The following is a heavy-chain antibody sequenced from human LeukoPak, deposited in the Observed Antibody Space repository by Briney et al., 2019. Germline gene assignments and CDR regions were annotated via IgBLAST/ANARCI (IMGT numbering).Heavy chain of an antibody. CDR1: ADSVSRSNW. J-gene: IGHJ4*02. CDR3: VRHGEWTFPY. D-gene: IGHD2-8*01. V-gene: IGHV4-4*02. CDR2: IDQGGST. Sequence: PSGTLSLICGVSADSVSRSNWWSWVRQPPGKGLEWIGQIDQGGSTSYSPFLESRVAMSLDKSKNQISLKLTSTIAADTAVYFCVRHGEWTFPYWGQGILVTVSS.